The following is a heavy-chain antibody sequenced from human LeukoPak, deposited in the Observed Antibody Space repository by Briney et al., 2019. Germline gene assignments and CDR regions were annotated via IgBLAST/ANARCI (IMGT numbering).Heavy chain of an antibody. CDR2: IYYSGST. CDR1: GGSISSSSYY. J-gene: IGHJ4*02. CDR3: SAYYYDSSGYYPFDY. Sequence: SSETLSLTCTVSGGSISSSSYYWGWLRQPPGKGLEWIGSIYYSGSTYYNPSLKSRVTISVDTSKNQFSLKLSSVTAADTAVYYCSAYYYDSSGYYPFDYWGQGTLVTVSS. D-gene: IGHD3-22*01. V-gene: IGHV4-39*01.